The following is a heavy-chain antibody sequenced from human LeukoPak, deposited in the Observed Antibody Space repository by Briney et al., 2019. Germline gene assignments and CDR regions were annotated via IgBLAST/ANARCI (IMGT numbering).Heavy chain of an antibody. CDR1: GYTFTTYG. CDR3: TRASFKSPMGRGQDC. J-gene: IGHJ4*02. Sequence: GASVKVSCKASGYTFTTYGIIWVRQAPGQGLEWMGWISANNGNTNYAQKFQGRVTMTTDTSTSTAYMELRSLRSDDTAVYYCTRASFKSPMGRGQDCWGQGSLVIVSS. V-gene: IGHV1-18*01. CDR2: ISANNGNT. D-gene: IGHD3-10*01.